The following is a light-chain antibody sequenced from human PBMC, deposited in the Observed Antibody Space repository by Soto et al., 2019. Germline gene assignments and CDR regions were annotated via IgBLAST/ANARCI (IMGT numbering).Light chain of an antibody. V-gene: IGKV1-9*01. CDR1: QGISSL. CDR2: AAS. J-gene: IGKJ5*01. CDR3: QQLNSYPIT. Sequence: IQLTQSPSSLSASAGDRVTITCRASQGISSLLAWYQQKPGKAPKLLIHAASTLQSGVPSRFSGSGSGTDFTLTIISLQPEDCATYYCQQLNSYPITFGQGTRLEIK.